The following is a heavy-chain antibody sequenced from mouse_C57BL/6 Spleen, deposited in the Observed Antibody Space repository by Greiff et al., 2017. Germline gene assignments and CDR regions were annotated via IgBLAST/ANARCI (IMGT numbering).Heavy chain of an antibody. Sequence: VQLQQSGAELVRPGSSVKLSCKASGYTFTSYWMHWVKQRPIQGLEWIANIDPSGSDTYYNQKFKGKATLTVDKSSSTAYMQLSSLTSEDSAVYFCARGEDYGEFAYWGQGTMVTVSA. V-gene: IGHV1-52*01. CDR3: ARGEDYGEFAY. CDR2: IDPSGSDT. J-gene: IGHJ3*01. CDR1: GYTFTSYW. D-gene: IGHD1-1*01.